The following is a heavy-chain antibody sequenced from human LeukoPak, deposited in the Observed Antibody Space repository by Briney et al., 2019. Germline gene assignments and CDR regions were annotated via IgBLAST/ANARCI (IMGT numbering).Heavy chain of an antibody. J-gene: IGHJ4*02. D-gene: IGHD3-3*01. CDR1: GFTFSSYA. CDR3: ARSEGVVLPFDY. Sequence: WGTLRLSCAASGFTFSSYAMHWVRQAPGKWLDTVAVISYDGSNKYYADSVKGRFTISRDNSKNTLYLQMNSLRAEDTAVYYCARSEGVVLPFDYWGQGTLVTVSS. CDR2: ISYDGSNK. V-gene: IGHV3-30*04.